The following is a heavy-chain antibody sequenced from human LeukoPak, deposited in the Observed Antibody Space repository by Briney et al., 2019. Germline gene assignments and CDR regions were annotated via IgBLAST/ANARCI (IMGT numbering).Heavy chain of an antibody. Sequence: GASVKVSCKASGYTFTSYAMHWVRQAPGQRLEWMGWINAGNGNTKYSQKFQGRVTITRDTSASTAYMELSSLRSEDTAVYYCARGSAYDSSGYYYFPNYFFDYWGQGTLVTVSS. CDR1: GYTFTSYA. V-gene: IGHV1-3*01. D-gene: IGHD3-22*01. CDR2: INAGNGNT. CDR3: ARGSAYDSSGYYYFPNYFFDY. J-gene: IGHJ4*02.